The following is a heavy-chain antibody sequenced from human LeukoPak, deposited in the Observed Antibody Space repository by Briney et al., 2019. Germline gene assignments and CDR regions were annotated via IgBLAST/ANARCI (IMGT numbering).Heavy chain of an antibody. CDR2: ISYDGSKK. Sequence: GGSLRLSCAASEFTFSSYAMHWVRQAPGKGLEWVALISYDGSKKFYADSVKGRFTISRDNSKNTVYLQVNSLRAEDTAVYYCAKSVYYYGSGSPYYFDYWGQGTLVTVSS. D-gene: IGHD3-10*01. J-gene: IGHJ4*02. CDR3: AKSVYYYGSGSPYYFDY. V-gene: IGHV3-30*18. CDR1: EFTFSSYA.